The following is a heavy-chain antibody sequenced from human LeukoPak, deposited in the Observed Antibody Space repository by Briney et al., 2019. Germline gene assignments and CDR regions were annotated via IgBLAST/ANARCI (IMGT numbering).Heavy chain of an antibody. CDR3: ARLRYSRPIDVDY. CDR1: GGSISSSSYY. CDR2: IYYSGST. V-gene: IGHV4-39*01. Sequence: SETLSLTCTVSGGSISSSSYYWGWIRQPPGKGLEWIGSIYYSGSTYYNPSLKSRVTISVDTSKNQFSLKLSSVTAADTAVYYCARLRYSRPIDVDYWGQGTLVTVSS. J-gene: IGHJ4*02. D-gene: IGHD2-21*01.